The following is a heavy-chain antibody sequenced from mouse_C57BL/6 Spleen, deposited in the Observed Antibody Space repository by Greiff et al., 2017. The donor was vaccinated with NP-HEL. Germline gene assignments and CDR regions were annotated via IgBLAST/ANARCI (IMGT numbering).Heavy chain of an antibody. CDR3: ARREATSYYFDY. D-gene: IGHD3-2*02. CDR2: ISSGSSTI. Sequence: EVKVIESGGGLVKPGGSLKLSCAASGFTFSDYGMHWVRQAPEKGLEWVAYISSGSSTIYYADTVKGRFTISRDNAKNTLFLQMTSLRSEDTAMYYCARREATSYYFDYWGQGTTLTVSS. CDR1: GFTFSDYG. V-gene: IGHV5-17*01. J-gene: IGHJ2*01.